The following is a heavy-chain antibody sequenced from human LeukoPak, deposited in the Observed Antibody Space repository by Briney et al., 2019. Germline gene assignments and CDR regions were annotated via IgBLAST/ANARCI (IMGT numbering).Heavy chain of an antibody. J-gene: IGHJ5*02. CDR2: ISSSSRYI. D-gene: IGHD1-26*01. Sequence: GGSLRLSCAASGFTFSTYSMGWVRLAPGKGLEWVSYISSSSRYIYYADSVKGRLTISRDNAKNSLYLQMNSLRAEDTAVYYCARSGGGSYHNWFDPWAREPWSPSPQ. CDR3: ARSGGGSYHNWFDP. CDR1: GFTFSTYS. V-gene: IGHV3-21*01.